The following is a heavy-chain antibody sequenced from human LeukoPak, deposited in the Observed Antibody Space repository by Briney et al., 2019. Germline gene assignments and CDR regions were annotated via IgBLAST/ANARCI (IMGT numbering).Heavy chain of an antibody. Sequence: ASVTVSYKASGYTFTNYGISWVRQAPGQGLEWMGWISAYNGNTNYAQKLQGRVTMTTDTSTSTAYMELRSLRSDDTAMYYCARDLWFGGYFLDYWGQGTLVTVSS. D-gene: IGHD3-22*01. CDR1: GYTFTNYG. J-gene: IGHJ4*02. V-gene: IGHV1-18*01. CDR3: ARDLWFGGYFLDY. CDR2: ISAYNGNT.